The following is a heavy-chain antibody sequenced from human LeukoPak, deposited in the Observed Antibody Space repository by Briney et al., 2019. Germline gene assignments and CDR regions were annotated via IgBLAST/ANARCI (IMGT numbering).Heavy chain of an antibody. V-gene: IGHV3-30-3*01. CDR1: GFSFSSYA. CDR3: ARDALSLHSSSPLDY. Sequence: GSLRLSCAASGFSFSSYAMHWVRQAPGKGLEWVALIPYDGNNKYYADSVNGRFTISRDNSKNTLYLQMNSLRAEDTAVYYCARDALSLHSSSPLDYWGQGTLVTVSS. CDR2: IPYDGNNK. J-gene: IGHJ4*02. D-gene: IGHD6-13*01.